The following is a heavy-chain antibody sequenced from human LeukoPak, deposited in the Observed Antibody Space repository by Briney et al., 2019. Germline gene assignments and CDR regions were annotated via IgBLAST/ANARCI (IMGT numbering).Heavy chain of an antibody. D-gene: IGHD3-22*01. CDR2: IHYSGST. Sequence: SETLSLTCTVSDGSINNYYWTWIRQPPGKGLEWIGCIHYSGSTNYNPSLKSRVTISIGTSKKDFSLKLTSVTAADTAVYYCARLDPPFYSDSRGFDYWGQGTPVTVSS. V-gene: IGHV4-59*08. CDR1: DGSINNYY. CDR3: ARLDPPFYSDSRGFDY. J-gene: IGHJ4*02.